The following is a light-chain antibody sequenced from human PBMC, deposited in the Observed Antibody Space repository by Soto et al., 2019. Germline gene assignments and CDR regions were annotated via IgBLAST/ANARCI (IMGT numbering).Light chain of an antibody. CDR2: DVN. CDR3: TSWTTSTTMI. Sequence: QSALTQPASVSGSPGQSIIISCTGTSSDIGAYNFVSWYQQHPGKAPKLMLYDVNIRPSGVSNRFSGSKSGNTASLTISGLQAEDEADYYCTSWTTSTTMIFGGGTKLTVL. V-gene: IGLV2-14*03. CDR1: SSDIGAYNF. J-gene: IGLJ2*01.